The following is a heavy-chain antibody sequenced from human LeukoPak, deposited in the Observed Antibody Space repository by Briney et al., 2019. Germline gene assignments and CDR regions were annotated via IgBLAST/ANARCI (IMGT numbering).Heavy chain of an antibody. Sequence: KASETLSLTCAVYGGSFSGYYWSWIRQPPGKGLEWIGEINHSGSTNYNPSLKSRVTISVDTSKNQFSLKLSSVTAADTAVYYCARAGLPTHPRYYYYYYMDVWGKGTTVTVSS. D-gene: IGHD1-14*01. J-gene: IGHJ6*03. CDR3: ARAGLPTHPRYYYYYYMDV. CDR2: INHSGST. V-gene: IGHV4-34*01. CDR1: GGSFSGYY.